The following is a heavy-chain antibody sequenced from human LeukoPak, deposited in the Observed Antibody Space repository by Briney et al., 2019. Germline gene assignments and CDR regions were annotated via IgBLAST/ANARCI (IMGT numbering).Heavy chain of an antibody. CDR1: GYTFTSYA. CDR3: ARDGGGNYYDSSGYEGDAFDI. V-gene: IGHV1-3*03. D-gene: IGHD3-22*01. Sequence: ASVKVSFKASGYTFTSYAMHWVRQAPGQRLEWMGWINAGNGNTKYSQEFQGRVTITRDTSASTACMELSSLRSEDMAVYYCARDGGGNYYDSSGYEGDAFDIWGQGTMVTVSS. CDR2: INAGNGNT. J-gene: IGHJ3*02.